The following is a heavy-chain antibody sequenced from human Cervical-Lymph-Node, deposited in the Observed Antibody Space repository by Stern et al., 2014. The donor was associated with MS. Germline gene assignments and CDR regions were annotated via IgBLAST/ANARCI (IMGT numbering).Heavy chain of an antibody. J-gene: IGHJ6*02. CDR1: GFTFAAYG. D-gene: IGHD2-8*02. CDR2: SPWNDGSA. V-gene: IGHV3-20*01. Sequence: MQLVQSGGGVVRPGGSLRLSCAASGFTFAAYGMSWVRPVPGTGPEWVSGSPWNDGSAAYAASVKARFTISRDNAKNSLYLRMNSLRAEDTAVYHCARAFCTGGVCYSFPFYGMDVWGQGTTVTVSS. CDR3: ARAFCTGGVCYSFPFYGMDV.